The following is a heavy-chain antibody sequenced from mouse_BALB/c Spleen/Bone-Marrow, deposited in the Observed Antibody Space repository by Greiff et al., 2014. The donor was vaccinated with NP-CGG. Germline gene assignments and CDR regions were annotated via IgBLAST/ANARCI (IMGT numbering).Heavy chain of an antibody. D-gene: IGHD1-1*01. CDR1: GFNIKDTY. CDR3: ASYYYGSSSFAY. J-gene: IGHJ3*01. Sequence: VQLQHPGAELVKPGASVKLSCTASGFNIKDTYMHWVKQRPEQGLEWIGRIDPANGNTKYDPKFQGKATITADTSSNTAYLQLSSLTSEDTAVCYCASYYYGSSSFAYWGQGTLVTVSA. CDR2: IDPANGNT. V-gene: IGHV14-3*02.